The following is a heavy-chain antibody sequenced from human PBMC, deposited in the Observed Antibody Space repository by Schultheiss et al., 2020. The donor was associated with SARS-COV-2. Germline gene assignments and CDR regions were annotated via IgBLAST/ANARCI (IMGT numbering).Heavy chain of an antibody. CDR2: IYTSGST. V-gene: IGHV4-4*07. D-gene: IGHD6-13*01. J-gene: IGHJ6*02. Sequence: SQTLSLTCTVSGGSISSYYWSWIRQPAGKGLEWIGRIYTSGSTNYNPSLKSRVTMSVDTSKNQFSLKLSSVTAADTAVYYCAGDAYRQQLANRNYYYYGMDVWGQGTTVTVSS. CDR1: GGSISSYY. CDR3: AGDAYRQQLANRNYYYYGMDV.